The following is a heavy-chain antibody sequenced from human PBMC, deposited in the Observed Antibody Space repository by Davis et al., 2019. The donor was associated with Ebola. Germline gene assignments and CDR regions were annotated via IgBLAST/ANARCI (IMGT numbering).Heavy chain of an antibody. CDR1: GFTFSSYE. D-gene: IGHD2-15*01. Sequence: PGGSLRLSCAASGFTFSSYEMNWVRQAPGKGLEWVSYISSSGSTIYYADSVKGRFTISRDNAKNSLYLQMNSLRAEDTAVYYCARAGGTYCSGGSCPWDYWGQGTLVTVSS. V-gene: IGHV3-48*03. CDR2: ISSSGSTI. J-gene: IGHJ4*02. CDR3: ARAGGTYCSGGSCPWDY.